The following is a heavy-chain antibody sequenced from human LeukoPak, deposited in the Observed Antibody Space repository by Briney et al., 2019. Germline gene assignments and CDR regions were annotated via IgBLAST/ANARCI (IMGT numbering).Heavy chain of an antibody. J-gene: IGHJ4*02. V-gene: IGHV4-34*01. CDR2: ITQIESI. D-gene: IGHD3-10*01. CDR3: ARARRSTMVRDISEIDY. Sequence: SETLSLTCAVYGGSFSDYYWTWIRQPPGKGPEWIGEITQIESINYNPSLASRVTMSVDTSKNQFSLKLSSVTAADTAVYYCARARRSTMVRDISEIDYWGQGTLVTVSS. CDR1: GGSFSDYY.